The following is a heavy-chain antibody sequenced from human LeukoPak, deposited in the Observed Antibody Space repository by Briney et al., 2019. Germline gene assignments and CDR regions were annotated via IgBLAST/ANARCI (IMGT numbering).Heavy chain of an antibody. CDR3: ARDQGGDYWVDY. J-gene: IGHJ4*02. CDR1: GFTFSSYW. V-gene: IGHV3-7*03. D-gene: IGHD4-17*01. Sequence: TGGSLRLSCVASGFTFSSYWMTWVRQAPGKGLEWVANIKTDGSQIYYVDSVKGRFTISRDNAKNSLYLQMNSLRAEDTAVYYCARDQGGDYWVDYWGQGTLVTVSS. CDR2: IKTDGSQI.